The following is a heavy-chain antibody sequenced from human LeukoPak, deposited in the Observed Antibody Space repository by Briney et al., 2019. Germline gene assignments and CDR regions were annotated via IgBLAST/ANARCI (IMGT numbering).Heavy chain of an antibody. CDR3: ARGFRYSSSWYREYYFDY. J-gene: IGHJ4*02. V-gene: IGHV4-59*01. Sequence: SETLSLTCTVSGGSISSYYWSWIRQPPGKGLEWIGYIYYSGSTNYNPSLKSRVTISVDTSKNQFSLKLSSVPAADTAVYYCARGFRYSSSWYREYYFDYWGQGTLVTVSS. CDR1: GGSISSYY. CDR2: IYYSGST. D-gene: IGHD6-13*01.